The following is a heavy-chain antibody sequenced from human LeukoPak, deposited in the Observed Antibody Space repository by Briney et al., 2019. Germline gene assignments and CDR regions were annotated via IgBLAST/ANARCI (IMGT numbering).Heavy chain of an antibody. CDR3: ARGGYTGTSFNY. CDR1: NGSINNYY. J-gene: IGHJ4*02. CDR2: ISYSGST. D-gene: IGHD5-12*01. Sequence: SETLSPTCTVSNGSINNYYWSWIRQPPGKGLEWIGYISYSGSTNYSPSLKSRVTISVDSSKHQFSLKLNSVTAADTAVYYCARGGYTGTSFNYWGQGTLVTVSS. V-gene: IGHV4-59*08.